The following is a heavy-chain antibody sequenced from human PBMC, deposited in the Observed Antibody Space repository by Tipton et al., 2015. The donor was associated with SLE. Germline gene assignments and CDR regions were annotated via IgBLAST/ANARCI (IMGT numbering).Heavy chain of an antibody. D-gene: IGHD6-19*01. CDR2: INHSGST. V-gene: IGHV4-34*01. CDR1: GGSFSGYY. CDR3: ARDSSGWLYYYYGMGV. Sequence: TLSLTCAVYGGSFSGYYWSWIHQPPGKGLEWIGEINHSGSTNYNPSLKSRVTISVDTSKNQFSLKLSSVTAADTAVYYCARDSSGWLYYYYGMGVWGQGTTVTVSS. J-gene: IGHJ6*02.